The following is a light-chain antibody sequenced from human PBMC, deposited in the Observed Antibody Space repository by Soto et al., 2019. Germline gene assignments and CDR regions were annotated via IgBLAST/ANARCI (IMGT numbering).Light chain of an antibody. CDR2: EVS. V-gene: IGLV2-14*01. CDR3: SSYTSSGV. J-gene: IGLJ3*02. CDR1: SSDVGHNY. Sequence: QPASVSGSPGQSITISCTGTSSDVGHNYVSWYQQHAGKAPKLIIYEVSNRPSGVSTRFSGSKSGNTASLTISGLQAEDEADYYCSSYTSSGVFGGGTKLTVL.